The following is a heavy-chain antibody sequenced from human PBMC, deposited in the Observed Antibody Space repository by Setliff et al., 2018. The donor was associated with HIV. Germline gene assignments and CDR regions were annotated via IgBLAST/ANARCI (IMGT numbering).Heavy chain of an antibody. D-gene: IGHD6-19*01. CDR1: GGSISSYY. J-gene: IGHJ3*01. CDR2: IYYSGST. CDR3: ARGPQQTGWYGGACDV. V-gene: IGHV4-59*01. Sequence: SETLSLTCTVSGGSISSYYWSWIRQPPGKGLEWIGYIYYSGSTNYNPSLKSRVTISVDTSKNQFSLKLSSVTAADTAVYYCARGPQQTGWYGGACDVWGQGTMVTVSS.